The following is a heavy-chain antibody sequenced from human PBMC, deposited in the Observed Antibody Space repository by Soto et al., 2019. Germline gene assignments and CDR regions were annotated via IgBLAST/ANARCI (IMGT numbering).Heavy chain of an antibody. V-gene: IGHV2-70*04. CDR2: IDRDDDE. J-gene: IGHJ4*02. Sequence: GSGATLVNPTQTLTLTWTFSAFSLSTSEMGVSWIRQPPGKALEWLASIDRDDDEFYSTSLKTRLTISKDTSKSQVVLTMTNMDPVDTATSYCSCIGDYDRSGPYYCGQGTPVPVSS. CDR1: AFSLSTSEMG. D-gene: IGHD3-22*01. CDR3: SCIGDYDRSGPYY.